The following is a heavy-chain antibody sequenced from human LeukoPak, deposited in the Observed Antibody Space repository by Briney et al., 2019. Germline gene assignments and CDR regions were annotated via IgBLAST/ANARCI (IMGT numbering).Heavy chain of an antibody. J-gene: IGHJ4*02. D-gene: IGHD3-22*01. CDR3: ARRGYHDSSGYDY. V-gene: IGHV3-21*06. CDR1: GFTFSSYS. Sequence: GGSLSLSCAASGFTFSSYSMKWVRQARGKGLEWVSSISGSSSDIYYADSVKGRFTISRDNAKNSVFLQMNNLRAEDTAIYYCARRGYHDSSGYDYWGQGTLVTVSS. CDR2: ISGSSSDI.